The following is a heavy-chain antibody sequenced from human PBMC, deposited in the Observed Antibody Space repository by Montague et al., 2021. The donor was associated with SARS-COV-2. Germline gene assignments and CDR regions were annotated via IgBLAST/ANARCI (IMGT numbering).Heavy chain of an antibody. Sequence: SLRLSCSASGFTFSSYSMNWVRQAPAKGLEWVSSISSSSSYIYYXDSLKGRFTISRDNAKNSLYLQMNSLRAEDTAVYYCARGPYSSDQLFHYYYGMDVWGQGTTVTVSS. CDR3: ARGPYSSDQLFHYYYGMDV. J-gene: IGHJ6*02. CDR1: GFTFSSYS. D-gene: IGHD6-19*01. CDR2: ISSSSSYI. V-gene: IGHV3-21*01.